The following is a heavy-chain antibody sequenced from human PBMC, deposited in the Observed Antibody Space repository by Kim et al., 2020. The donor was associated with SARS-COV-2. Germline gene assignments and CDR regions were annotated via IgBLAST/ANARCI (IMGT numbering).Heavy chain of an antibody. CDR3: ARDFTYDYGMDV. V-gene: IGHV3-53*01. Sequence: YADSVKGRFTISRDNSKNTLYLQMNSLRAEDTAVYYCARDFTYDYGMDVWGQGTTVTVSS. J-gene: IGHJ6*02.